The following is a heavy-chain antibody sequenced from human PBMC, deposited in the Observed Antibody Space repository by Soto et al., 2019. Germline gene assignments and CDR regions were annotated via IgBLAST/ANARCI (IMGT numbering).Heavy chain of an antibody. CDR2: VSTSGRST. J-gene: IGHJ4*02. CDR3: VKQAHGLDGVAFDY. CDR1: GFIFSEST. Sequence: GGSLRLSCSASGFIFSESTIYWVRQVPGKGLETISAVSTSGRSTYYADSVKDRFTISRDNSKNTLFLQMGSLRPEDTAIYYCVKQAHGLDGVAFDYWGQGTQVTVSS. D-gene: IGHD2-15*01. V-gene: IGHV3-64D*06.